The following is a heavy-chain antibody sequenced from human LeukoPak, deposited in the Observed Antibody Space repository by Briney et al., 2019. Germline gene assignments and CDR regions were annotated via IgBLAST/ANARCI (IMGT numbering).Heavy chain of an antibody. Sequence: GGSLRLSCTASGFTFSGYSMNWIRQAPGKGLEWVSSFGTRSTSVYHAGSVKGRFAISRDNAKNSLYLQMNSLRAEDTALYYCAREVSEGFDFWGRGTLVTVSS. J-gene: IGHJ4*02. CDR3: AREVSEGFDF. CDR2: FGTRSTSV. D-gene: IGHD3-22*01. V-gene: IGHV3-21*01. CDR1: GFTFSGYS.